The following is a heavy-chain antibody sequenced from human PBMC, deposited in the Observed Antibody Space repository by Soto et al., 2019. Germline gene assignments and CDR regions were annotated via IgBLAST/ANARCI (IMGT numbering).Heavy chain of an antibody. CDR2: INPSGGST. D-gene: IGHD2-21*02. J-gene: IGHJ4*02. CDR3: ARDSNEAYCGGGCSYFDY. CDR1: GYTFTSYY. Sequence: ASVKVSCKASGYTFTSYYMHWVRQAPGQGLEWMGIINPSGGSTSYAQKFQGRVTMTRDTSTSTVYMELSSLRSEDTAVYYCARDSNEAYCGGGCSYFDYWGQGTLVTVSS. V-gene: IGHV1-46*01.